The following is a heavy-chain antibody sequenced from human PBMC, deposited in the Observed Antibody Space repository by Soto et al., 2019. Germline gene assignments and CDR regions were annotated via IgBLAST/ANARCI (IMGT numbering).Heavy chain of an antibody. J-gene: IGHJ3*02. CDR1: GFTFSSAW. D-gene: IGHD3-3*01. CDR2: IKSKTDGGTT. V-gene: IGHV3-15*01. CDR3: TTPREFYDFWSGYTHDAFDI. Sequence: GGSLRLSCAASGFTFSSAWMSWVRQAPGKGLEWVGRIKSKTDGGTTDYAAPVKGRFTISRDDSKNTLYLQMNSLKTEDTAVYYCTTPREFYDFWSGYTHDAFDIWGQGTMVTV.